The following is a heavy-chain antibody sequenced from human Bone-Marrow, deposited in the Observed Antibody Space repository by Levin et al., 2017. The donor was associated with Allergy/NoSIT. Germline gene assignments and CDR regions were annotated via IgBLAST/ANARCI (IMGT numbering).Heavy chain of an antibody. CDR2: IYHSGST. V-gene: IGHV4-31*03. D-gene: IGHD3-10*01. CDR1: GDSISSGGYY. J-gene: IGHJ4*02. Sequence: SETLSLTCTVSGDSISSGGYYLSWIRQHPGKGLEWIGYIYHSGSTYYNPSLKGRVTISVDTSKNEFSLKLSSVTAADTAVFYCARGEYSYGSGSYYLDYWGQGTLVTVSS. CDR3: ARGEYSYGSGSYYLDY.